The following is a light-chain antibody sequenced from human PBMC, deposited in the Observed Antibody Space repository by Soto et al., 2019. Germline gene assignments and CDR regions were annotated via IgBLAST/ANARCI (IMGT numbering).Light chain of an antibody. CDR2: DAS. J-gene: IGKJ2*01. Sequence: EIVLTQSPATLSLSPGAVATLSCRASQSVSSYLAWFQQKPGQAPRLLIYDASNRATGIPARFSGSGSGTDFTPTISSLEPEDFAVYYCQQRDSWPYTFGQGTKLEMK. CDR1: QSVSSY. V-gene: IGKV3-11*01. CDR3: QQRDSWPYT.